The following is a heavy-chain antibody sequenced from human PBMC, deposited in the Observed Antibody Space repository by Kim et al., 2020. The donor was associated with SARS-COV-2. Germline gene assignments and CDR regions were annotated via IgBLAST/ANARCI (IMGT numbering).Heavy chain of an antibody. Sequence: GESLKISCKGSGYSFTSYWISWVRQMPGKGLEWMGRIDPSDSYTNYSPSFQGHVTISADKSISTAYLQWSSLKASDTAMYYCASSYNWNVYYFDYWGQGTLVTVSS. CDR1: GYSFTSYW. D-gene: IGHD1-20*01. V-gene: IGHV5-10-1*01. CDR2: IDPSDSYT. CDR3: ASSYNWNVYYFDY. J-gene: IGHJ4*02.